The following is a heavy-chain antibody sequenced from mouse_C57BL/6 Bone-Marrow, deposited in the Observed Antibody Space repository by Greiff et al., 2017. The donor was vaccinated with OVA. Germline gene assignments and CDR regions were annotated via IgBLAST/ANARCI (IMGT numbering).Heavy chain of an antibody. D-gene: IGHD4-1*01. CDR2: SRNKANDYTT. CDR3: SRDNWDWYFDV. V-gene: IGHV7-1*01. CDR1: GFTFSDFY. J-gene: IGHJ1*03. Sequence: EVQRVESGGGLVQSGRSLRLSCATSGFTFSDFYMEWVRQAPGKGLEWIAASRNKANDYTTEYSASVKGRFIVSRDTSQSILYLQMNALRAEYTAIYYCSRDNWDWYFDVWGTGTTVTVSS.